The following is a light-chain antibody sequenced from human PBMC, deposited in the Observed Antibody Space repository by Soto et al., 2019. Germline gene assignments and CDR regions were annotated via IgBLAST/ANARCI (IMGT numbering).Light chain of an antibody. CDR1: SSDIGSYNY. CDR2: DVS. J-gene: IGLJ2*01. Sequence: QSVLTQPASLSGSPGQSITISCTGTSSDIGSYNYVSWYQQHPGKAPKLMIFDVSYRPSGISDRFSGSKSGNTASLTISGLQPEEEDDYYCSSYGASSTLFGGGTKLTVL. CDR3: SSYGASSTL. V-gene: IGLV2-14*03.